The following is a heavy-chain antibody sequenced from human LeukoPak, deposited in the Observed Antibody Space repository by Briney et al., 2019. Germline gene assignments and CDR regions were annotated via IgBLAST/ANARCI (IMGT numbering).Heavy chain of an antibody. CDR1: GYSISSGYY. V-gene: IGHV4-38-2*02. CDR3: ARADYSSTWSHDYYYMDV. J-gene: IGHJ6*03. CDR2: IYHSGST. D-gene: IGHD6-13*01. Sequence: SETLSLTCTVSGYSISSGYYWGWIRQPPGKGLEWVGSIYHSGSTYYNPSLKSRVTISVDTSKNQFSLKLSSVTAADTAVYYCARADYSSTWSHDYYYMDVWGKGTTVTISS.